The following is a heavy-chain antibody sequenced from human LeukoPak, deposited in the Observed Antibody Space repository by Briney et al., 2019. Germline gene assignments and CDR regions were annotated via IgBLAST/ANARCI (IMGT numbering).Heavy chain of an antibody. V-gene: IGHV1-2*02. Sequence: GASVKVSCKASGYTFTANYMHWVRQAPGQGLEWMGWIKPNSGDTNYAQELQGRVIMTRDTSINTAYMELSWLRSDDTAVHYCARDGGYYYMDVWGQGTTVTVSS. D-gene: IGHD2-15*01. J-gene: IGHJ6*02. CDR1: GYTFTANY. CDR2: IKPNSGDT. CDR3: ARDGGYYYMDV.